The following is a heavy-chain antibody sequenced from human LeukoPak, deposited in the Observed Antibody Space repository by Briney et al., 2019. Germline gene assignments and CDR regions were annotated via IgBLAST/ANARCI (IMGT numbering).Heavy chain of an antibody. J-gene: IGHJ3*01. V-gene: IGHV1-46*01. D-gene: IGHD3-16*02. Sequence: ASVEVSCKASGYTFTSYYMHWVRQAPGQGLEWMGIINPSGGSTSYAQKFQGRVTMTEDTSTDTAYMELSSLSSEDTAVYYCATVQGSTFGGVIVSHDDALDVWGHGTLVIVSS. CDR1: GYTFTSYY. CDR2: INPSGGST. CDR3: ATVQGSTFGGVIVSHDDALDV.